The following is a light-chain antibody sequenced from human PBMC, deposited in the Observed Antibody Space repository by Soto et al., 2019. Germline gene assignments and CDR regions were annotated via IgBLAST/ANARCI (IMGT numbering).Light chain of an antibody. CDR1: SSDVGGYNY. Sequence: QSALTQPASVSGSPGQSITISCTGTSSDVGGYNYVSWYQHHPGKAPKLIIYDVSNRPSGVSIRFSGSKSDNTAPLTISGLQPEDEADYHCSSYTTSNNRQXVFGTGTKVTVL. J-gene: IGLJ1*01. CDR2: DVS. V-gene: IGLV2-14*03. CDR3: SSYTTSNNRQXV.